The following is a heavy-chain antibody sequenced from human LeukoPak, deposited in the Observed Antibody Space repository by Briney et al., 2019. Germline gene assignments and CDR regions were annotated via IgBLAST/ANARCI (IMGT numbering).Heavy chain of an antibody. CDR1: GYTFTGYY. Sequence: ASVKVSCKASGYTFTGYYMHWVRQAPGQGLEWMGRINPNSGGTNYAQKFQGRATMTRDTSISTAYMELSRLRSDDTAVYYCARVEWELLPYFDYWGQGTLVTVSS. V-gene: IGHV1-2*06. D-gene: IGHD1-26*01. CDR2: INPNSGGT. CDR3: ARVEWELLPYFDY. J-gene: IGHJ4*02.